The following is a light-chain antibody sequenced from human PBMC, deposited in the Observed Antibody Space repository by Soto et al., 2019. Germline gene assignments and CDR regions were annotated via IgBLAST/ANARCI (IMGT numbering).Light chain of an antibody. CDR1: QSISSW. J-gene: IGKJ4*01. CDR2: DAS. Sequence: DIQMTQSPSTLSASVGDRVTITCRASQSISSWLAWYQQKPGKAPKLLIYDASSLESGVPSRFSGSGSGTEFTLTISSLQPGDFATYYCQQLNSYPHTFGGGTKVDIK. V-gene: IGKV1-5*01. CDR3: QQLNSYPHT.